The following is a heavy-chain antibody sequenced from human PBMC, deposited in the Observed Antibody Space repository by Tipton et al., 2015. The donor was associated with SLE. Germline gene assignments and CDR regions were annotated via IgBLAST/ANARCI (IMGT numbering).Heavy chain of an antibody. D-gene: IGHD5-12*01. J-gene: IGHJ5*02. CDR2: IYYSGST. CDR3: ARTIVATIRGGWFGP. V-gene: IGHV4-30-4*01. Sequence: TLSLTCTVSGGSISSGDYYWSWIRQPPGKGLEWIGYIYYSGSTYYNPSLKSRVTISVDTSKNQFSLKLSSVTAADTAVYYCARTIVATIRGGWFGPWGQGTLVTVSS. CDR1: GGSISSGDYY.